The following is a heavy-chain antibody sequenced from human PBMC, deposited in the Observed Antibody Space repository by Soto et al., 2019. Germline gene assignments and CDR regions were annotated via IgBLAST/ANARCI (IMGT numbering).Heavy chain of an antibody. Sequence: LRLSCAGSGFTFGRHWMTWVRQAPGKGLEWVSTIKEDGSEIYYVDSVKGRFTISRDNSKNTLYLQMNSLRAEDTAVYYCAKPVPFDYWGQRTLVTGSS. V-gene: IGHV3-7*01. D-gene: IGHD2-2*01. CDR1: GFTFGRHW. CDR3: AKPVPFDY. CDR2: IKEDGSEI. J-gene: IGHJ4*02.